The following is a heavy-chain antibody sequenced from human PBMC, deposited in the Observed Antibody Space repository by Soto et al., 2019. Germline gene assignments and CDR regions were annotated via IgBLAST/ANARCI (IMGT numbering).Heavy chain of an antibody. D-gene: IGHD2-2*01. CDR3: ARDQNFCSSTSCPIDY. CDR1: GFTFSDYY. J-gene: IGHJ4*02. Sequence: PGGSLRLSCAASGFTFSDYYMSWIRQAPGKGLEWVSYISSSSSYTNYADSVKGRFTISRDNAKNSLFLQMNSLRAEDTAVYYCARDQNFCSSTSCPIDYWGQGTLVTVSS. V-gene: IGHV3-11*06. CDR2: ISSSSSYT.